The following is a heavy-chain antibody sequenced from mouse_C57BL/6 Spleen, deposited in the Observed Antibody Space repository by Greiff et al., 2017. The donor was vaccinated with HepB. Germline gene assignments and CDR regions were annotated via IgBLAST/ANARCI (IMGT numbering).Heavy chain of an antibody. CDR3: TRFDDGNAY. CDR2: LDPETGGT. CDR1: GYTFTDYE. D-gene: IGHD2-3*01. J-gene: IGHJ3*01. Sequence: VQLKQSGAELVRPGASVTLSCKASGYTFTDYEMHWVKQKPVHGLEWIGALDPETGGTAYNQKFKGKALLTADKSSSTAYMELRSLTSEDSAVYYCTRFDDGNAYWGQGTLVTVSA. V-gene: IGHV1-15*01.